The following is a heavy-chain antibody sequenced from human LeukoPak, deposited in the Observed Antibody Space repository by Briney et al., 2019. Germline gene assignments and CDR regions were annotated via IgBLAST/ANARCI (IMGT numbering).Heavy chain of an antibody. CDR1: GFTLSDYA. J-gene: IGHJ5*02. CDR2: ISGDGDST. D-gene: IGHD1-26*01. Sequence: GGSLRLSCVASGFTLSDYALHWVRQAPGKGLEWISLISGDGDSTYYADSVKGRFTISRDNSKNSLYLQMSSLRAEDTAVYYCAKGVRSGTYYNCFDPWGQGTLVTVSS. V-gene: IGHV3-43*02. CDR3: AKGVRSGTYYNCFDP.